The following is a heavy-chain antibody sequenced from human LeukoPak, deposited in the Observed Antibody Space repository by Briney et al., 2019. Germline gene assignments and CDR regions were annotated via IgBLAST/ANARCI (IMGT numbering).Heavy chain of an antibody. V-gene: IGHV1-2*02. CDR1: GYTFTGYY. Sequence: ASVKVSCKASGYTFTGYYMHWVRQAPGQGLEWMGWINPNSGGTNYAQKFQGRVTMTRDASISTAYMELSRLRSDDTAVYYCARVDYNYYGMDVWGQGTTVTVS. CDR2: INPNSGGT. J-gene: IGHJ6*02. CDR3: ARVDYNYYGMDV.